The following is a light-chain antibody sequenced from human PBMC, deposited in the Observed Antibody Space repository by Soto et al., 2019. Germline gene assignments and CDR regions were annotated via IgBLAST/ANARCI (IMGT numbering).Light chain of an antibody. J-gene: IGLJ3*02. CDR2: NNN. CDR1: SSDIGSNN. CDR3: AAWADSLTALV. Sequence: QSVLTQPPSASGTPGQRVTLSCTGSSSDIGSNNVNWYQQLPGTAPKLLIYNNNQRPSGVPYRFSGSKSGTSASLAISGLQSEDEADYYCAAWADSLTALVFGGGTKLTVL. V-gene: IGLV1-44*01.